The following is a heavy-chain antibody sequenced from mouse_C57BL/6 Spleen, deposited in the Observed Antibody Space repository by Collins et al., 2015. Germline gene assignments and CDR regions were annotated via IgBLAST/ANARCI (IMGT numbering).Heavy chain of an antibody. CDR1: GYTFTSYT. Sequence: QVQLQQSAAELARPGASVKMSCKASGYTFTSYTMHWVKQRPGQGLEWIGYINPSSGYTEYNQKFKDKTTLTADKSSSTAYMQLSSLTSEDSAVYYCAYFTTTLYFDYWGQGTTLTVSS. J-gene: IGHJ2*01. D-gene: IGHD2-12*01. CDR3: AYFTTTLYFDY. V-gene: IGHV1-4*02. CDR2: INPSSGYT.